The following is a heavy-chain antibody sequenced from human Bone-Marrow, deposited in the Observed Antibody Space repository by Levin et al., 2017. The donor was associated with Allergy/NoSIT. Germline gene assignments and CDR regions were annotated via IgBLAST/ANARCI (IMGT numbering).Heavy chain of an antibody. V-gene: IGHV1-8*01. D-gene: IGHD2-15*01. CDR1: GYTFTSYN. Sequence: GESLKISCKTSGYTFTSYNVYWVRQAPGQGLEYMGYINPNSGNTGYAQKFQGRVTMTRNYSITTAYMKLSGLRFEDTAIYYCARGDCYSGSCYGPDWLDPWGQGTQVTVSS. J-gene: IGHJ5*02. CDR3: ARGDCYSGSCYGPDWLDP. CDR2: INPNSGNT.